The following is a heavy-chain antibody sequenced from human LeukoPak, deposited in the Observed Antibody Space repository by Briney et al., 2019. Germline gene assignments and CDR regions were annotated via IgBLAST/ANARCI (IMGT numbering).Heavy chain of an antibody. Sequence: TGGSLRLSCAASGFTFSSYAMHWVRQAPGKGLEWVAVISYDGSNKYYADSVKGRFTISRDNSKNTLYLQMNSLRAEDTAVYYCARDSTVTTAFGDYWGQGTLVTVSS. CDR1: GFTFSSYA. CDR3: ARDSTVTTAFGDY. D-gene: IGHD4-17*01. J-gene: IGHJ4*02. CDR2: ISYDGSNK. V-gene: IGHV3-30*04.